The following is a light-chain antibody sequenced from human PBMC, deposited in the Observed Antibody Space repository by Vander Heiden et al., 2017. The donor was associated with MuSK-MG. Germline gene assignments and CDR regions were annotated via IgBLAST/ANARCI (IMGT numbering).Light chain of an antibody. J-gene: IGKJ1*01. CDR3: QQDYSTPPT. V-gene: IGKV1-NL1*01. Sequence: DIQMTQSPSSLSASVGDRVTITCRASQGISNSLAWYQQKPGKAPKLLLYAASRLESGVPSRFSCSGSGTDYTLTISSLQPEDFATYYCQQDYSTPPTFGQGSKVEIK. CDR2: AAS. CDR1: QGISNS.